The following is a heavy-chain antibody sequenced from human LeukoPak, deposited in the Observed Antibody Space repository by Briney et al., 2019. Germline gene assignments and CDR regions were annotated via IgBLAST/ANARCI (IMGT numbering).Heavy chain of an antibody. V-gene: IGHV1-18*01. J-gene: IGHJ4*02. CDR1: GFTFTSYG. D-gene: IGHD4-11*01. Sequence: ASVKVSCKASGFTFTSYGFIWVRQAPGQGLEWMGWISGYNGNTKYAQKFQGRVTMTTDTSTTTAYMELRSLGSDDTAVYYCARDYSNYEGDYWGQGTLATVSS. CDR3: ARDYSNYEGDY. CDR2: ISGYNGNT.